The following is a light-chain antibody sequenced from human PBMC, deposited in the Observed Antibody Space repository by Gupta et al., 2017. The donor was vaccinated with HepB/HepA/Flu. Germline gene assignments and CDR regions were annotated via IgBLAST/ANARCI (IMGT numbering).Light chain of an antibody. CDR1: SSNVGRNN. V-gene: IGLV1-47*02. CDR3: AAWDNSRSACV. Sequence: VLTQPPSASVPPGQRVTISCSGSSSNVGRNNVYWYQQLPGTAPKLLIYNDNSRPSGVPDRFSGAKYGTSASLAISGLRSEEEADYYCAAWDNSRSACVFGGGTKVTVL. CDR2: NDN. J-gene: IGLJ3*02.